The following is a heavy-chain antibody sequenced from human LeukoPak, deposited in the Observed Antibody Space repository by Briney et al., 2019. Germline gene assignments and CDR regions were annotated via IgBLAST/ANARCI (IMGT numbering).Heavy chain of an antibody. J-gene: IGHJ4*02. Sequence: GGSLRLSCTASGFTFGDYAMTWVRQAPGKGLEWVGFIRNKAYGGTTEYAASVKGRFTISRDDSKSIAYLQMNSLKTEDTAVYYCTRDGGLSYYDFWSGCMYDYWGQGTPVTVSS. V-gene: IGHV3-49*04. CDR1: GFTFGDYA. D-gene: IGHD3-3*01. CDR3: TRDGGLSYYDFWSGCMYDY. CDR2: IRNKAYGGTT.